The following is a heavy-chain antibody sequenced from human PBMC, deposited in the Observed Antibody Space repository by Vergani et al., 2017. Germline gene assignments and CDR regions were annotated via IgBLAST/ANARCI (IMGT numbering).Heavy chain of an antibody. CDR1: GVSISSSY. CDR3: ARDRERAFDI. D-gene: IGHD1-26*01. V-gene: IGHV4-59*01. J-gene: IGHJ3*02. Sequence: QVQLQESGPGLVKPSETLSLTCNVSGVSISSSYWSWIRQPPGRGLEWIGYIYYSGSTNYNPSLRSRVTISVDTSRNQVSLKLSSVSAAETAVYYCARDRERAFDIWGQGTMVTVFS. CDR2: IYYSGST.